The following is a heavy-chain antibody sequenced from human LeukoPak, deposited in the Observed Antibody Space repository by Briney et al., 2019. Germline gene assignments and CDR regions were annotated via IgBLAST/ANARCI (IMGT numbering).Heavy chain of an antibody. CDR1: GFTFSSYS. J-gene: IGHJ4*02. CDR2: ISSSSSTI. D-gene: IGHD2-21*01. V-gene: IGHV3-48*01. CDR3: AKDRAYGQFLWGNDY. Sequence: GGSLRLSCAASGFTFSSYSMNWVRQAPGKGLEWVSYISSSSSTIYYADSVKGRFTISRDNAKNSLYLQMNSLRAEDTAVYYCAKDRAYGQFLWGNDYWGQGTLVTVSS.